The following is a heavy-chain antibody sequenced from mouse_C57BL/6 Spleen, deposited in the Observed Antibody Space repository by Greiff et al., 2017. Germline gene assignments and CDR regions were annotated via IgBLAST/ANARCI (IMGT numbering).Heavy chain of an antibody. CDR2: ISSGVSYP. Sequence: EVNLVESGGDLVKPGGSLNLSCAPSGFTSSSYGMSWVRQPPDKRLDWVATISSGVSYPYYPASVKGRLTMFRDNAKNTLYMQVSSLKSEVTAMYYGARQRESAVVKAYFDYWGQGTTLTVSS. CDR1: GFTSSSYG. V-gene: IGHV5-6*01. D-gene: IGHD2-2*01. J-gene: IGHJ2*01. CDR3: ARQRESAVVKAYFDY.